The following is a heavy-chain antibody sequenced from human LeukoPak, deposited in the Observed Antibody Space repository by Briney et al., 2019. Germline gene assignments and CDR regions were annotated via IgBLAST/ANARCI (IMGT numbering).Heavy chain of an antibody. V-gene: IGHV3-21*01. CDR2: ISSSSSYK. J-gene: IGHJ4*02. Sequence: PGGSLRLSCAASGFTFSSYSMNWVRQAPGKGLEWVSSISSSSSYKYYADSVKGRFTIARDNAKNSLYLQMNSLRAEDTAVYYCARDQEDDGPGKNYWGQGTLVTVSS. D-gene: IGHD3-10*01. CDR3: ARDQEDDGPGKNY. CDR1: GFTFSSYS.